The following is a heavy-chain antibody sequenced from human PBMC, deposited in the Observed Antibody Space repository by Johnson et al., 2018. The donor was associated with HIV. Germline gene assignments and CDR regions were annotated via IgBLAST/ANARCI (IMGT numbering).Heavy chain of an antibody. CDR1: GITVNTNY. V-gene: IGHV3-66*01. J-gene: IGHJ3*02. CDR3: ARDPFRDAFDI. CDR2: IFSVGNT. Sequence: VQLVESGGGLVQSGESLRLSCAASGITVNTNYMSWVRRAPGKGLEWVSVIFSVGNTYYADSVKGRFTISRDNSRNMLYLQMNSLRARDTAVYYCARDPFRDAFDIWGQGTMVTVSS.